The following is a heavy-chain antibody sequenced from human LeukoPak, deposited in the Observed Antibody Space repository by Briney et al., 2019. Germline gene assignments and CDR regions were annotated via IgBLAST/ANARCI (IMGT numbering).Heavy chain of an antibody. Sequence: GGSLRLSCAASGFTFSSYWMHWVRQAPGKGLVWVSRINSDGSSTGYADSVKGRFTISRDNAKNTLYLQMNSLRAEDTAVYYCARVNVITMIDNDAFDIWGQGTMVTVSS. V-gene: IGHV3-74*01. CDR3: ARVNVITMIDNDAFDI. CDR1: GFTFSSYW. CDR2: INSDGSST. J-gene: IGHJ3*02. D-gene: IGHD3-22*01.